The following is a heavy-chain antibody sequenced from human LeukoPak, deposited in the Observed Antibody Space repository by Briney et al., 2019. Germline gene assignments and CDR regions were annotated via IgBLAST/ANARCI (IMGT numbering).Heavy chain of an antibody. Sequence: GGSLRLSCTASGFTFSGHYMSWLRQAPGQELEWVGYIKHGGRSKHYADSVKGRFTVSRDNAKNYLYLQMNSLRDEDTAVYYFAVEVSCHFFVYDYWGQGTLVTVSS. CDR3: AVEVSCHFFVYDY. D-gene: IGHD2-15*01. V-gene: IGHV3-11*04. J-gene: IGHJ4*02. CDR2: IKHGGRSK. CDR1: GFTFSGHY.